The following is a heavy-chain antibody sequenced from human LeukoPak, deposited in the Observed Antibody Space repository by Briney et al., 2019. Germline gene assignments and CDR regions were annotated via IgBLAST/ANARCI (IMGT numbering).Heavy chain of an antibody. CDR2: ISYDGSNK. CDR3: ARAFNWGSRYFDY. Sequence: PGGSLRLSCAASGFTFNTYGMHWVRQAPGKGLEWVAVISYDGSNKYYADSVKGRFTISRDNYKNTLYLEMNSLRTEDTAVYYCARAFNWGSRYFDYWGQGTLVTVSS. CDR1: GFTFNTYG. D-gene: IGHD7-27*01. J-gene: IGHJ4*02. V-gene: IGHV3-30*03.